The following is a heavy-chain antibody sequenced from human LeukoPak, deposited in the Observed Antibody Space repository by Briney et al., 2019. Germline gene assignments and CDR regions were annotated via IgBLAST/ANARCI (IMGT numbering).Heavy chain of an antibody. CDR3: AREPSGLLFDY. V-gene: IGHV1-18*01. Sequence: GASVKVSCKASGYTFTSFGISWVRQVPGQGSEWMGWISPYNDNTNYAQKFQGRVTMTTGTSTSTVFMELRGLRSDDTAVYYCAREPSGLLFDYWGQGTLVTVSS. CDR2: ISPYNDNT. J-gene: IGHJ4*02. CDR1: GYTFTSFG. D-gene: IGHD6-25*01.